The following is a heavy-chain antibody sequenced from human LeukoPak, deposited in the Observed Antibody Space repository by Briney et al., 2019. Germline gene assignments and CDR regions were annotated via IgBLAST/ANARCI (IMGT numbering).Heavy chain of an antibody. D-gene: IGHD6-13*01. J-gene: IGHJ4*02. V-gene: IGHV3-21*01. CDR1: GFTFSSYS. CDR2: ISSGSSYI. Sequence: PGGSLRLSCAASGFTFSSYSMNWVRQAPGKGLEWVSSISSGSSYIYYADSVKGRFTISRDNAKNSLYLQMNSLRAEDTAVYYCARVVGDGAAALLYLSTHFDYWGQGTLVTVSS. CDR3: ARVVGDGAAALLYLSTHFDY.